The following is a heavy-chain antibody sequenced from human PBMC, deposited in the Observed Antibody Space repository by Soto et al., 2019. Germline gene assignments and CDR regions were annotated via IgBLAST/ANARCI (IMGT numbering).Heavy chain of an antibody. CDR1: GDSISSYY. D-gene: IGHD1-7*01. CDR3: AGVTGTTGTFAD. Sequence: SETLSLRCTVYGDSISSYYWSWILQPPGKGVEWIGYIYYSGSTNYNHSLKSRVTISVDTSKIQFSLKLSSVTAADTAVYYCAGVTGTTGTFADWGQGTLVTVSA. CDR2: IYYSGST. J-gene: IGHJ4*02. V-gene: IGHV4-59*01.